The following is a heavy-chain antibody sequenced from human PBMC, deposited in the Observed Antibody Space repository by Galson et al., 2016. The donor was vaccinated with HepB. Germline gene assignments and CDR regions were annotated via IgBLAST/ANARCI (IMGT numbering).Heavy chain of an antibody. CDR2: VYHTGNS. Sequence: SETLSLTCELFGGSIKTNNWWTWVRQTPGKGLEWIGEVYHTGNSNSNPSLASRVTISVDTSRNIFSLHLTSVTAADTALYFCARGPWLSAAPPPYDLDSWAPGTLVTVST. J-gene: IGHJ4*02. CDR1: GGSIKTNNW. V-gene: IGHV4-4*02. D-gene: IGHD5-12*01. CDR3: ARGPWLSAAPPPYDLDS.